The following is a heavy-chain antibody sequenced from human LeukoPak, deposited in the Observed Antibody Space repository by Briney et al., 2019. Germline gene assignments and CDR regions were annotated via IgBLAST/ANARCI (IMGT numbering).Heavy chain of an antibody. J-gene: IGHJ6*02. V-gene: IGHV3-30*02. CDR2: IRYDGSNK. Sequence: PGGSLRLSCAASGFTFSSYAMHWVRQAPGKGLEWVAFIRYDGSNKYYADSVKGRFTISRDNSKNTLYLQMNSLRAEDTAVYYCAKESSHLYFYYYGMDVWGQGTTVTVSS. D-gene: IGHD2-15*01. CDR3: AKESSHLYFYYYGMDV. CDR1: GFTFSSYA.